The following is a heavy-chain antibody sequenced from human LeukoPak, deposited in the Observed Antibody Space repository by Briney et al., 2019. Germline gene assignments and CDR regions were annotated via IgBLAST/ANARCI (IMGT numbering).Heavy chain of an antibody. CDR1: GFTFSSFA. CDR2: ISGGGGSS. J-gene: IGHJ2*01. V-gene: IGHV3-23*01. Sequence: PGGSLRLSCAASGFTFSSFAMSWVRQAPGKGLEWVSGISGGGGSSYYADSVKGRFTISRDNSKNALYLQMNSLRAEDTAVYYCARPGKIIAVAGTYWYFDLWGRGTLVTVSS. CDR3: ARPGKIIAVAGTYWYFDL. D-gene: IGHD6-19*01.